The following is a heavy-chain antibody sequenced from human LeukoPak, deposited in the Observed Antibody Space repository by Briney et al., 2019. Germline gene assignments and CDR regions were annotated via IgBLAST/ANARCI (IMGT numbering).Heavy chain of an antibody. CDR3: ARVALHYKRNYGTDY. D-gene: IGHD1-7*01. CDR1: GFTFSDYE. V-gene: IGHV3-69-1*02. Sequence: GGSLRLSCTASGFTFSDYEMNWVRQAPGKGLEWVSYISSSDTIYYADSVKGRFTISRDNAKNSLYLQMNSQRPEDTGVYYCARVALHYKRNYGTDYWGQGTLVTVSS. CDR2: ISSSDTI. J-gene: IGHJ4*02.